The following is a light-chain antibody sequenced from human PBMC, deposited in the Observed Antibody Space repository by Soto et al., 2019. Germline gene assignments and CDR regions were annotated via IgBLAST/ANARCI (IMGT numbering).Light chain of an antibody. CDR3: SSYTSSSTYV. Sequence: QLVLTQPPSVSGSPGQSVAISCTGTSSDVGGSNGVSWYQQPPGTAPKLMIYDVSNRPSGVPDRFSGSKSGNTASLTISGLQAEDEGDYYCSSYTSSSTYVFGTGTKVTVL. J-gene: IGLJ1*01. CDR2: DVS. CDR1: SSDVGGSNG. V-gene: IGLV2-18*02.